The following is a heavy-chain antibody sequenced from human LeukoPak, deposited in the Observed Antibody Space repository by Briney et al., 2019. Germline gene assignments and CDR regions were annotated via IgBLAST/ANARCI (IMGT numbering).Heavy chain of an antibody. CDR2: INHSGST. V-gene: IGHV4-34*01. J-gene: IGHJ3*02. D-gene: IGHD4-17*01. CDR3: ARGPIYGDYADAFDI. Sequence: SETLSLTCAVYGGSFSGYCWSWIRQPPGKGLEWIGEINHSGSTNYNPSLKSRVTISVDTSKNQFSLKLSSVTAADTAVYYCARGPIYGDYADAFDIWGQGTMVTVSS. CDR1: GGSFSGYC.